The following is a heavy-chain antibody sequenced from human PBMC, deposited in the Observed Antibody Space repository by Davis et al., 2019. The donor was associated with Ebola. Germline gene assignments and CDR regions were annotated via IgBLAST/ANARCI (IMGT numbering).Heavy chain of an antibody. CDR3: ARVLRIAAARVTLVGYGMDV. CDR2: IIPIFGTA. V-gene: IGHV1-69*13. J-gene: IGHJ6*02. D-gene: IGHD6-13*01. Sequence: AASVKVSCKASGGTFSSYAISWVRQAPGQGLEWMGGIIPIFGTANYAQKFQGRVTITADESTSTAYMELSSLRSEDTAVYYCARVLRIAAARVTLVGYGMDVWGQGTTVTVS. CDR1: GGTFSSYA.